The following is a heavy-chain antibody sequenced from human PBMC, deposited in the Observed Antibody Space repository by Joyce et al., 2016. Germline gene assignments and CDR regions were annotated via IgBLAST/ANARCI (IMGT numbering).Heavy chain of an antibody. V-gene: IGHV3-49*05. J-gene: IGHJ4*02. CDR1: GFPLGAYS. CDR3: TRERYFHFDY. CDR2: IRSQNFGGTT. Sequence: EVLLEASGGTLVKPGRSLRLSCSASGFPLGAYSMTWFRQARGKGLEWVGFIRSQNFGGTTEYAASVEGRFNISRDDSKSTVYLHMNSLKTEDTAVYYCTRERYFHFDYWGQGTLVTVSS. D-gene: IGHD2-21*01.